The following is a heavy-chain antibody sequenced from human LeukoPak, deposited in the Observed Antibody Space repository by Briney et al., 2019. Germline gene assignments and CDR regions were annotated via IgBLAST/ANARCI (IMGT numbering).Heavy chain of an antibody. CDR2: IYYSGNT. J-gene: IGHJ4*02. V-gene: IGHV4-39*01. CDR3: VRQRGVGSWSFDY. D-gene: IGHD2-15*01. CDR1: GGSISSGHYW. Sequence: SETLSLTCTVSGGSISSGHYWWGWIRQPPGKGLDWIGSIYYSGNTHYNPSLQSRVTVSVDTSRNQFSLKLTSVTAADTAVYYCVRQRGVGSWSFDYWGQGNLVTVSS.